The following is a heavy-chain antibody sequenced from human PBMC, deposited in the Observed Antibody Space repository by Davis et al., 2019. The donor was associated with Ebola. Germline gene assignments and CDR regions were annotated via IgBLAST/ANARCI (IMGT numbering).Heavy chain of an antibody. J-gene: IGHJ5*02. CDR3: AKDKGFWVPPDWFGP. D-gene: IGHD3-16*01. CDR2: ISGSGGST. Sequence: GESLKISCAASGFTFSSYAMSWVRQAPGKGLEWVSAISGSGGSTYYADSVEGRFNISRDNSKNTLSLLMNSVRGEDSAVYYCAKDKGFWVPPDWFGPWGQGVQVTVSS. V-gene: IGHV3-23*01. CDR1: GFTFSSYA.